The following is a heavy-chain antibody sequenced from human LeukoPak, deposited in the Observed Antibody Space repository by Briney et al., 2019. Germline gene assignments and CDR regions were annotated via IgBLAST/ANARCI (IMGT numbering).Heavy chain of an antibody. CDR1: GFTFSSYA. CDR2: ISYDGSNK. D-gene: IGHD1-26*01. V-gene: IGHV3-30*04. Sequence: GGSLRLSCAASGFTFSSYAMHWVRQAPGKGLEWVAVISYDGSNKYYADSVKGRFTISRDNSKNTLYLQMNSLRAEDTAVYYCARDPGELLRNNWFDPWGQGTLVTVSS. J-gene: IGHJ5*02. CDR3: ARDPGELLRNNWFDP.